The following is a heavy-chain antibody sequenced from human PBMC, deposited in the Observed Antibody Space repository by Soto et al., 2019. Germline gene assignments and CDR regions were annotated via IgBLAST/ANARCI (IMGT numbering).Heavy chain of an antibody. D-gene: IGHD2-2*01. CDR2: IIPSSGTA. V-gene: IGHV1-69*01. J-gene: IGHJ6*02. CDR3: ARSQGSSTSLEIYYYYYYGMDV. CDR1: GGTFSSYA. Sequence: QVQLVQSGAEVKKPGSSVKVSCKASGGTFSSYAIIWVRQAPGQGLEWMGGIIPSSGTANYAQKFQGRVTITADETTSTADMELSSMRSEDTAVYYCARSQGSSTSLEIYYYYYYGMDVWGQWTTVTVSS.